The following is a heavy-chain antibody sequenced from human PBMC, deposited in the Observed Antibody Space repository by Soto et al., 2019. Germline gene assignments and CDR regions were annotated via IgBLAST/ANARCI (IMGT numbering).Heavy chain of an antibody. CDR2: ISAYNGNT. V-gene: IGHV1-18*01. CDR3: ARAEGDDSYRSGYLYYFDR. D-gene: IGHD3-22*01. Sequence: QVQLVQSGAEVKKPGASVKFSCKASGYTFTSYGISWVRQAPGQVLEWLGWISAYNGNTTYAQKLQGRVTMTTDASTSTAYIERRSLRSDDTAVDYCARAEGDDSYRSGYLYYFDRWGQGNLVPVSS. CDR1: GYTFTSYG. J-gene: IGHJ4*02.